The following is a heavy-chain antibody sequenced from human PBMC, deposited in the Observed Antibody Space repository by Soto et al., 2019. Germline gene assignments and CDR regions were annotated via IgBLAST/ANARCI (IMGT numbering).Heavy chain of an antibody. CDR1: GGSISSGGYY. V-gene: IGHV4-31*03. Sequence: QVQLQESGPGLVKPSQTLSLTCTVSGGSISSGGYYWSWIRQHPGKGLEWIGYIYYSGSTYYIPSLKSRVTISVDTSKNQFSLKLSSVTAADTAVYYCARDQRVVVAATPMYYYYGMDVRGQGTTVTVSS. D-gene: IGHD2-15*01. J-gene: IGHJ6*02. CDR3: ARDQRVVVAATPMYYYYGMDV. CDR2: IYYSGST.